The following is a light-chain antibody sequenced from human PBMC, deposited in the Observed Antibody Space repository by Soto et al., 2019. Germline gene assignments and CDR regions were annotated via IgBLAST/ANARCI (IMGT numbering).Light chain of an antibody. CDR1: QGVTTN. CDR2: DVS. Sequence: IVMTKSACTLSVDPGDGPTLSCRAGQGVTTNFAWYQQKSGQSPRLLIYDVSIRATGVPARFSGSGSGTEFTLTISSLRSEDFAVYYCQQYNNWPRTFGQGTKVDIK. J-gene: IGKJ1*01. V-gene: IGKV3-15*01. CDR3: QQYNNWPRT.